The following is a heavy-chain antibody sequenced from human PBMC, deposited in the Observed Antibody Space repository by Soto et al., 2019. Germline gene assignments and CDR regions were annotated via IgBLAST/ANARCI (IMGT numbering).Heavy chain of an antibody. Sequence: EVQLVESRGGLVQPGGSLRLSCAASGFTFSNYIMNWVRQAPGKGLEWVSYISSSSSSIYSADSVKGRFTISRDNAKNSLYLQMNSLRDEDTAVYYCARGGFTYGYGMDVWGQGTTVTVSS. V-gene: IGHV3-48*02. CDR1: GFTFSNYI. J-gene: IGHJ6*02. CDR2: ISSSSSSI. CDR3: ARGGFTYGYGMDV. D-gene: IGHD5-18*01.